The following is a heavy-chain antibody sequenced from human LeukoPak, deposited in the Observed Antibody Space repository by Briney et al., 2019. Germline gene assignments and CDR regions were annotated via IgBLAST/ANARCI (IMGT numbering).Heavy chain of an antibody. J-gene: IGHJ4*02. CDR3: ARGGGFWSGYYWDNYFDY. V-gene: IGHV1-24*01. Sequence: ASVKVSCTVSGYTLTELSMHWVRQAPGKGLEWMGGFDPEDGETIYAQKFQGRVTVTEDTSTDTAYMELSSLRSEDTAVYYCARGGGFWSGYYWDNYFDYWGQGTLVTVSS. CDR2: FDPEDGET. CDR1: GYTLTELS. D-gene: IGHD3-3*01.